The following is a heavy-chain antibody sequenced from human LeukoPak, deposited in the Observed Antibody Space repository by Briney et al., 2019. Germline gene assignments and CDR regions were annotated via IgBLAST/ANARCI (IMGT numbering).Heavy chain of an antibody. J-gene: IGHJ3*02. CDR1: GYTFTSYG. D-gene: IGHD3-22*01. CDR2: ISAYNGNT. V-gene: IGHV1-18*01. CDR3: AREEYYYDSLRAFDI. Sequence: ASVKVSCKASGYTFTSYGISWVRQAPGQGLEWMGWISAYNGNTNYAQKLQGRVTMTTDTSTSTAYMELRSLRSDDTAVYYCAREEYYYDSLRAFDIWGQGTMATVSS.